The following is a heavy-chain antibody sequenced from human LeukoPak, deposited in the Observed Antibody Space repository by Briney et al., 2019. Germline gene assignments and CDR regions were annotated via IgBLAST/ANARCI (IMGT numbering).Heavy chain of an antibody. CDR3: ARVNDMYYFDY. V-gene: IGHV1-46*01. D-gene: IGHD1-1*01. J-gene: IGHJ4*02. Sequence: ASVNVSCKPSGYTFTSYYMHWVRQAPGQGLEWMGIINPSGGSTSYAQKFQGRVTMTRDTSTSTVYMELSSLRSEDTAVYYCARVNDMYYFDYWGQGTLVTVSS. CDR2: INPSGGST. CDR1: GYTFTSYY.